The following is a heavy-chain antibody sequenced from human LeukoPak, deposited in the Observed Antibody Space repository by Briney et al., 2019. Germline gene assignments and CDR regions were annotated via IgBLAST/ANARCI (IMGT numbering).Heavy chain of an antibody. V-gene: IGHV1-69*01. Sequence: SVKVSCKASGGTFSSYAIRWVRQAPGQGLEWMGGIIPIFGTANYAQKFQGRVTITADESTSTAYMELSSLRSEDTAVYYCARDQGEYSGYDNGYYYGMDVWGQGTTVTVSS. CDR3: ARDQGEYSGYDNGYYYGMDV. J-gene: IGHJ6*02. CDR1: GGTFSSYA. D-gene: IGHD5-12*01. CDR2: IIPIFGTA.